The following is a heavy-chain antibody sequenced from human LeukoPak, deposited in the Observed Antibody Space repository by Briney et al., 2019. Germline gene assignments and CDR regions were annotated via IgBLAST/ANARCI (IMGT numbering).Heavy chain of an antibody. CDR2: IWFDGSYK. Sequence: PGRSLRLSCTASGFTFRAHGMTWVRQAPGKGLEWVAIIWFDGSYKNYGDSVKGRFSISRDNFRDTLYLEMNSLRAEDTAVYYCARGDSYSRTEDYWGQGTLVTVSS. V-gene: IGHV3-33*01. CDR3: ARGDSYSRTEDY. D-gene: IGHD6-13*01. CDR1: GFTFRAHG. J-gene: IGHJ4*02.